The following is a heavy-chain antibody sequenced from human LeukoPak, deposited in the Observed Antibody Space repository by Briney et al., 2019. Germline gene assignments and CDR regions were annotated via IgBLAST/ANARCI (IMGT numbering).Heavy chain of an antibody. J-gene: IGHJ3*02. CDR2: IYTSGSA. Sequence: SETLSLTCTVSGGSISSYYWGWIRQPPGKGLEWIGYIYTSGSANYNPSLKSRVTISVDTSKNQFSLKLSSVTAADTAVYYCARAGYYYGSGPSFDIWGQGTMVTVSS. V-gene: IGHV4-4*09. D-gene: IGHD3-10*01. CDR3: ARAGYYYGSGPSFDI. CDR1: GGSISSYY.